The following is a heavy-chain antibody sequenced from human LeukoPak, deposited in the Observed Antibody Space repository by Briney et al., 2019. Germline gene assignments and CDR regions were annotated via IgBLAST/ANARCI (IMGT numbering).Heavy chain of an antibody. CDR1: GGTFSSYA. CDR2: IIPIFGTA. Sequence: SVKVSCKASGGTFSSYAISWVRQAPGQGLEWMGGIIPIFGTANYAQKFQGRVTITADESTSTAYMELSSLRSDDTAVYYCARDPRITMIVVANSGSLLDYWGQGTLVTVSS. V-gene: IGHV1-69*13. D-gene: IGHD3-22*01. J-gene: IGHJ4*02. CDR3: ARDPRITMIVVANSGSLLDY.